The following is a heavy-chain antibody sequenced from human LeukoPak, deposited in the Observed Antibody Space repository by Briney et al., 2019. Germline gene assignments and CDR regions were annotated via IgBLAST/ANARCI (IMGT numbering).Heavy chain of an antibody. CDR3: ARDLMDYDVSTGLHHYYMDV. V-gene: IGHV3-21*01. CDR1: GFTFSSYS. Sequence: GGSLRLSCAASGFTFSSYSMNWVRQAPGKGLEWVSSISSSSSYIYYADSVKGRFTISRDNSKNTLYLQMNTLRVEDTAVYYCARDLMDYDVSTGLHHYYMDVWGQGTTVTVSS. CDR2: ISSSSSYI. D-gene: IGHD3-9*01. J-gene: IGHJ6*02.